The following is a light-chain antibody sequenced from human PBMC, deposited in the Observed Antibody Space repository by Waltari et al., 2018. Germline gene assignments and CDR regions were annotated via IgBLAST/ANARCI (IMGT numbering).Light chain of an antibody. CDR3: HQYGTSPWT. CDR1: QSVTSNL. Sequence: EVVLTQSPGTLSLSPGERATLSCRASQSVTSNLIAWYKHQPGQPPSLLIYVASTIANGIPRRFSGSGFWTDFSLTINRLEPEDFAVYYCHQYGTSPWTFGQGTKLEI. CDR2: VAS. J-gene: IGKJ2*01. V-gene: IGKV3-20*01.